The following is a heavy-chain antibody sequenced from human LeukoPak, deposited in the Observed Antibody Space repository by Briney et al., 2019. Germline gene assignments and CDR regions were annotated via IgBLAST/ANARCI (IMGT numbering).Heavy chain of an antibody. J-gene: IGHJ4*02. V-gene: IGHV3-30*03. CDR1: GFTFSSYG. Sequence: GGSLRLSCAASGFTFSSYGVHWVRQAPGKGLVWVAVISYDGSNKYYADSVKGRFTISRDNSKNTLYLQMNSLRAEDTAVYYCARDRWEGFDYWGQGTLVTVSP. CDR3: ARDRWEGFDY. CDR2: ISYDGSNK. D-gene: IGHD1-26*01.